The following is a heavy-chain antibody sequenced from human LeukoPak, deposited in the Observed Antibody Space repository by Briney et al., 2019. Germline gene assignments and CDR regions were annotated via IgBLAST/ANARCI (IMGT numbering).Heavy chain of an antibody. CDR3: AREGPIVGATNGGDWFDP. CDR2: ISSSTLKI. J-gene: IGHJ5*02. V-gene: IGHV3-23*01. D-gene: IGHD1-26*01. CDR1: GFTFSKYA. Sequence: PGGSLRLSCAASGFTFSKYAMTWVRQAPGKGLEWVSAISSSTLKIYYADSVKGRFTISRDNSRNTLYLQMNSVRAEDTAVYYCAREGPIVGATNGGDWFDPWGQGTLVTVSS.